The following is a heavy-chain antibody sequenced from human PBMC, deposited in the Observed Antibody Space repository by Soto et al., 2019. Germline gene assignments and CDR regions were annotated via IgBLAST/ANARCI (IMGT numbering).Heavy chain of an antibody. CDR2: IYWDDDK. J-gene: IGHJ4*02. Sequence: QITLKESGPTLVKPTQTLTLTCTFSGFSLSTSGVGVGWIRQPPGKALEWLALIYWDDDKRYSPSLKSRLTITKDTSKNQVVLTMTNMDPVDTATYYXXXXXXXXXXXXXDYWGQGTLVTVSS. CDR1: GFSLSTSGVG. V-gene: IGHV2-5*02. CDR3: XXXXXXXXXXXXDY.